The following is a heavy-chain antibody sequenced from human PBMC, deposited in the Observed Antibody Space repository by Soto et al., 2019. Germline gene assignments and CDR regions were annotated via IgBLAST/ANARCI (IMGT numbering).Heavy chain of an antibody. D-gene: IGHD2-2*01. J-gene: IGHJ4*02. CDR2: IYYSGST. CDR1: GGSISSSSYY. V-gene: IGHV4-39*01. Sequence: QLQLQESGPGLVKPSETLSLTCTVSGGSISSSSYYWGWIRQPPGKGLEWIGSIYYSGSTYYNPSLKSRVTISVDTSKNQFSLKLSSVTAADTAVYYCARRYGPAAMSNYFDYWGQGTLVTVSS. CDR3: ARRYGPAAMSNYFDY.